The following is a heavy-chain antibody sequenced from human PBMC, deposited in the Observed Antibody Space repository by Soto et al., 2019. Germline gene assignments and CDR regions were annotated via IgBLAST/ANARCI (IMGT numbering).Heavy chain of an antibody. J-gene: IGHJ6*02. Sequence: SETRSLTCSVSGGYISSGPYSWCWIRQPPGKGPEWIGTFHYSGRTYYSPSLESRVTISVDTSKNQSSLKVSSVTAADTAVFYCARLAGYCSGTSCYGYYGMDVWGQGTTVTVS. D-gene: IGHD2-2*01. CDR2: FHYSGRT. CDR3: ARLAGYCSGTSCYGYYGMDV. V-gene: IGHV4-39*01. CDR1: GGYISSGPYS.